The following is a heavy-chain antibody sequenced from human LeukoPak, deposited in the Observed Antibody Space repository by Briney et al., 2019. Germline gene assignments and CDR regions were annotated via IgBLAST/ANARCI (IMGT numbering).Heavy chain of an antibody. J-gene: IGHJ4*02. CDR3: ARDPLYESGPAVDY. Sequence: GASVKVSCKASGYTFTGYYMHWVRQAPGQGLEWMGWINPNSGGTNYAQKFQGRVTMTRDTSISTAYMELSRLRSDDTAVYYCARDPLYESGPAVDYWGQGTLVTVSS. D-gene: IGHD2/OR15-2a*01. V-gene: IGHV1-2*02. CDR1: GYTFTGYY. CDR2: INPNSGGT.